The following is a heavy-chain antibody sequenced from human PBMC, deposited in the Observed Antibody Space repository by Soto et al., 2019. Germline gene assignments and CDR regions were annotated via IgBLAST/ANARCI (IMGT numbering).Heavy chain of an antibody. CDR3: AKRRGSSSSAADY. Sequence: EVQLLESGGDLVQPGGSLRLSCAASGFTFSNYAMSWVRQAPGKGLEWVSVISASGVSTYYADSVKGRFTISRDNFKNTMYLQMSSLRAEDTAVYYCAKRRGSSSSAADYWGQGTLVTVSS. CDR1: GFTFSNYA. V-gene: IGHV3-23*01. CDR2: ISASGVST. D-gene: IGHD6-6*01. J-gene: IGHJ4*02.